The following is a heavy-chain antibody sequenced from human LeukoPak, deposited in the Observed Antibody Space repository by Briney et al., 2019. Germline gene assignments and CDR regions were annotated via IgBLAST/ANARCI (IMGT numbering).Heavy chain of an antibody. J-gene: IGHJ4*02. V-gene: IGHV3-20*04. CDR1: GFTFDDYG. Sequence: GGSLRLSCAASGFTFDDYGMSWVRQDPGKGLEWVSGISWNGRSTGYADSVRGRFTISRDTAKNSVYLQMNSLRAEDTALYYCARGFRSTRTIDYWGQGTLVTVSS. CDR2: ISWNGRST. CDR3: ARGFRSTRTIDY. D-gene: IGHD3-10*01.